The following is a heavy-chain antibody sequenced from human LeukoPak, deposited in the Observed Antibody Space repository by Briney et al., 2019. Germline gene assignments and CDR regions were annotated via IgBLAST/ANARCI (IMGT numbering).Heavy chain of an antibody. CDR2: IYYSGST. Sequence: SETLSLTCTVSGGSISSYYWSWIRQPPGKGLEWIGYIYYSGSTNYNPSLKSRVTISVDTSKNQFSLKLSSVTAADTAVYYCAGHGGYSSGWPDFFDYWGQGTLVTVSS. CDR3: AGHGGYSSGWPDFFDY. D-gene: IGHD6-19*01. CDR1: GGSISSYY. J-gene: IGHJ4*02. V-gene: IGHV4-59*08.